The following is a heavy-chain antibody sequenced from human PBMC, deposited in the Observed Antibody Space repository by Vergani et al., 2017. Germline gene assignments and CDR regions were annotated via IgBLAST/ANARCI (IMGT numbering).Heavy chain of an antibody. CDR1: GGSISSGGYY. CDR3: ARRKSEPQGYAFDI. V-gene: IGHV4-31*03. Sequence: QVQLQQWGAGLLKPSQTLSLTCTVSGGSISSGGYYWSWIRQHPGKGLEWIGYIYYSGSTYYNPSLKSRVTISVDTSKNQCSLKLSSVTAADTAVYYCARRKSEPQGYAFDIWGQGRMVTVSS. J-gene: IGHJ3*02. D-gene: IGHD1-26*01. CDR2: IYYSGST.